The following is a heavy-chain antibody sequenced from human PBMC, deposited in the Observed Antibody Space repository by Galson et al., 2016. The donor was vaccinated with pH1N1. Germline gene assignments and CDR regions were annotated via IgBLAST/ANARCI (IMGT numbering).Heavy chain of an antibody. J-gene: IGHJ2*01. CDR1: GFSFSDYY. Sequence: SLRLSCAASGFSFSDYYMSWVRQAPGKGLEWVSYIRSSRRDTNYADSVKGRFSISRDNAKNSLFLEIDSLRAEDTAVYYCTRCANGPLDFWVFDLWGRGTLVSVSP. CDR2: IRSSRRDT. D-gene: IGHD3-3*01. V-gene: IGHV3-11*06. CDR3: TRCANGPLDFWVFDL.